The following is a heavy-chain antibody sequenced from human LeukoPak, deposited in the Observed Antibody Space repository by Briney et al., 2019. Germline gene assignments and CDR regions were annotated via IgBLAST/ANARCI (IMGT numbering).Heavy chain of an antibody. CDR3: ARHDDYGDSAAV. D-gene: IGHD4-17*01. J-gene: IGHJ6*02. CDR2: ISGSSGII. CDR1: GFTFNTYT. V-gene: IGHV3-48*01. Sequence: TGGSLRLSCAASGFTFNTYTMNWVRQAPGKGLEWVSYISGSSGIIDYADSVRGRFTISRDNAKNSLYLQMNSLRAEDTAVYYCARHDDYGDSAAVWGQGTTVTVSS.